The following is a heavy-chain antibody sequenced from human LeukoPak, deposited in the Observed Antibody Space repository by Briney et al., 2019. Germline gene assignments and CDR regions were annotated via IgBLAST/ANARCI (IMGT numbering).Heavy chain of an antibody. CDR2: INPNSGGT. Sequence: ASVTVSCKASGYTFTGYYMHWVRQAPGQGLEWMGWINPNSGGTNYAQKFQGRVTMTRDTSISTAYMELRRLRSDDTAVYYCARDRAVAGTNVDAFDFWGQGTMVTVSS. V-gene: IGHV1-2*02. D-gene: IGHD6-19*01. CDR3: ARDRAVAGTNVDAFDF. J-gene: IGHJ3*01. CDR1: GYTFTGYY.